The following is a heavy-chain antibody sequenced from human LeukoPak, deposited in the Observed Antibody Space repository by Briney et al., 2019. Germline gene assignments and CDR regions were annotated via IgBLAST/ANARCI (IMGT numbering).Heavy chain of an antibody. D-gene: IGHD5-18*01. J-gene: IGHJ4*02. CDR1: GYTFTRYG. CDR2: ISAYNVNT. CDR3: ATQYSYGPYYFDY. Sequence: ASVRVSCKASGYTFTRYGISWVRQAPGQGLEWMGWISAYNVNTNYAQKLQGRVTMTTDTSTSTAYMELRSLRSDDTAVYYCATQYSYGPYYFDYWGQGTLVTVSS. V-gene: IGHV1-18*01.